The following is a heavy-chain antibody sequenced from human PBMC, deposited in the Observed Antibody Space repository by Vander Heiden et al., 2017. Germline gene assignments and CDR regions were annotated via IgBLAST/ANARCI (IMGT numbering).Heavy chain of an antibody. CDR1: GYTFTVYY. CDR3: ARDSRYCSGGSCYTYYYYGMDV. Sequence: VQLVQSGPGLKKPGASVKVSCKASGYTFTVYYVHWVRQAPGQGLEWMGWINPNSGGTNYAQKFQGRVTMTRDTSISTAYMELSRLRSDDTAVHYCARDSRYCSGGSCYTYYYYGMDVWGQGTTVTVSS. J-gene: IGHJ6*02. D-gene: IGHD2-15*01. CDR2: INPNSGGT. V-gene: IGHV1-2*02.